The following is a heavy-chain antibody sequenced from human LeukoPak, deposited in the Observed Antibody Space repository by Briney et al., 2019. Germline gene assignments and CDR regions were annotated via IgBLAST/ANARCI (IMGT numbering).Heavy chain of an antibody. D-gene: IGHD3-22*01. Sequence: ASVKVSCKASGYTFTGYYMHWVRQAPGQGLEWMGWINPNSGGTNYAQKFQGRVTMTRDTSISTAYMELSRLRSDDTAVYYCARPQDPRHYYDSSGYYYYYWGQGTLVTVSS. CDR1: GYTFTGYY. J-gene: IGHJ4*02. CDR3: ARPQDPRHYYDSSGYYYYY. V-gene: IGHV1-2*02. CDR2: INPNSGGT.